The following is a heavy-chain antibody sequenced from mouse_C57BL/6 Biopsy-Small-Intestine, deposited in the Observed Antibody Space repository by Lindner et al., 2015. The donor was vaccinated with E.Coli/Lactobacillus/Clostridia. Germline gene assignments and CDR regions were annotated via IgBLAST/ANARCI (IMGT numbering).Heavy chain of an antibody. Sequence: VQLQESGAELVKPGASVKISCKASGYAFSSYWMNWVKQGPGKGLEWIGQIYPGDGNTNYNGKFKGKATLTADKSSSTAYMQLSSLTSEDSAVYFCAIIYYYGSTYYYAMDYWGQGTSVTVSS. CDR1: GYAFSSYW. CDR3: AIIYYYGSTYYYAMDY. D-gene: IGHD1-1*01. V-gene: IGHV1-80*01. CDR2: IYPGDGNT. J-gene: IGHJ4*01.